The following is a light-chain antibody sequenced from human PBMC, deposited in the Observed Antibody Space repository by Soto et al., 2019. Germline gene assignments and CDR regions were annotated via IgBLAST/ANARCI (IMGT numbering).Light chain of an antibody. J-gene: IGKJ1*01. CDR3: QQYNNWPLT. V-gene: IGKV3-15*01. CDR1: HRISSN. CDR2: GAS. Sequence: EIVMTQSPPTLSVSPGERATLSCRASHRISSNLAWYQQKPGQAPRLLIYGASTRATGIPARFSGSGSWTEFTLTISSLQSEDFAVYYCQQYNNWPLTFGQGTEVEIK.